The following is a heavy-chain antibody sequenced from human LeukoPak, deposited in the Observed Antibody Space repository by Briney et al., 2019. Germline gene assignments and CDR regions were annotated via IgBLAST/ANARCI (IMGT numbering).Heavy chain of an antibody. CDR3: ARVGPGYNWNYEVGAFDI. Sequence: GGSLRLSCAASGFTFSTYAMSWVRQAPGKGLEWVSSISSSSSYIYYADSVKGRFTISRDNAKNSLYLQMNSLRAEDTAVYYCARVGPGYNWNYEVGAFDIWGQGTMVTVSS. CDR2: ISSSSSYI. J-gene: IGHJ3*02. CDR1: GFTFSTYA. V-gene: IGHV3-21*01. D-gene: IGHD1-7*01.